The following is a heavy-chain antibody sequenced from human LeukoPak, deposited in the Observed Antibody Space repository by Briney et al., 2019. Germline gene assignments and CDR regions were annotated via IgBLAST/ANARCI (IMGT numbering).Heavy chain of an antibody. J-gene: IGHJ4*02. CDR2: IRSDGRNE. V-gene: IGHV3-30*02. Sequence: GGSLTLSCAASGFTFTSYGIHWVRQAPGKGLEWVAFIRSDGRNEYYADSVEGRFTISRDNSRNMLYLQLSSLTPEDKAVLGEMTPPPVLGHWGQGTLVTVSS. D-gene: IGHD1-14*01. CDR3: MTPPPVLGH. CDR1: GFTFTSYG.